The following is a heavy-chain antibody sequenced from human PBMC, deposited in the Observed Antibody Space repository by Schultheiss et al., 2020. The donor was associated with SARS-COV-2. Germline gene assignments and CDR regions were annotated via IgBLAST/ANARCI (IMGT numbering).Heavy chain of an antibody. Sequence: GESLKISCAASGFTFSSYAMHWVRQAPGKGLEWVAVISYDGSNKYYADSVKGRFTISRDNAKNSLYLQMNSLRDEDTAVYYCARVGISDYWGQGTLVTVSS. CDR2: ISYDGSNK. CDR3: ARVGISDY. J-gene: IGHJ4*02. V-gene: IGHV3-30*04. D-gene: IGHD2-15*01. CDR1: GFTFSSYA.